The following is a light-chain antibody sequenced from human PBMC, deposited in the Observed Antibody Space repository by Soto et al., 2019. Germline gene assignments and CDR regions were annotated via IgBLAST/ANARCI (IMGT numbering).Light chain of an antibody. CDR3: VTWDSSLTGGV. V-gene: IGLV1-51*02. Sequence: QSVLTQPPSVSAALGPKVTISCSGSYSNIGIKYVSWYQQLPGTAPKLLIYENNRRPSGIPDRFSASKSGTSATLDITGLQTGDEADYYCVTWDSSLTGGVFGGGTKLTVL. CDR1: YSNIGIKY. J-gene: IGLJ2*01. CDR2: ENN.